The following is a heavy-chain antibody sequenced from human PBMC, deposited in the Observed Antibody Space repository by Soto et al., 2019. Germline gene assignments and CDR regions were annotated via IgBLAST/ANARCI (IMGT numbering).Heavy chain of an antibody. D-gene: IGHD2-8*01. CDR1: GYTFTSYA. V-gene: IGHV1-3*01. Sequence: QVQLVQSGAEVKKPGASVKVSCKASGYTFTSYAMHWVRQAPGQRLEWMGWINAGNGNTKYSQKFQGRVTITRDTSASTAYTELSSLRSEDTAVYYCASPHCTNGVCYTPSYYYGMDVWGQGTTVTVSS. CDR3: ASPHCTNGVCYTPSYYYGMDV. CDR2: INAGNGNT. J-gene: IGHJ6*02.